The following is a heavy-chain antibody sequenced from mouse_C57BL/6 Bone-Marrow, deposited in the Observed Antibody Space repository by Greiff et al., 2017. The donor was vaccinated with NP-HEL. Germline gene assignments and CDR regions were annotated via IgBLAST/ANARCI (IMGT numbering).Heavy chain of an antibody. Sequence: EVQLVESGGGLVKPGGSLKLSCAASGFTFSDYGMHWVRQAPEKGLEWVAYISSGSSTIYYADTVKGRFTISRDNAKNTLFLQMTSLRSEDTAMYYCAGVTGTWYFDVWAQGPRSPSPQ. D-gene: IGHD4-1*01. J-gene: IGHJ1*03. CDR1: GFTFSDYG. V-gene: IGHV5-17*01. CDR2: ISSGSSTI. CDR3: AGVTGTWYFDV.